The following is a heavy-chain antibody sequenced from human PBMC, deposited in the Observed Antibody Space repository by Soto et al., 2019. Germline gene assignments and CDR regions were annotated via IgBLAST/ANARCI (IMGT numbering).Heavy chain of an antibody. D-gene: IGHD4-17*01. CDR1: GFTFSSYS. V-gene: IGHV3-48*01. CDR2: ISSSSSTI. CDR3: ARDDGNGDYEDPYYFDY. Sequence: GGSLRLSCAASGFTFSSYSMNWVRQAPGKGLEWVSYISSSSSTIYYADSVKGRFTISRDNAKNSLYLQMNSLRAEDTAVYYCARDDGNGDYEDPYYFDYWGQGTLVTVSS. J-gene: IGHJ4*02.